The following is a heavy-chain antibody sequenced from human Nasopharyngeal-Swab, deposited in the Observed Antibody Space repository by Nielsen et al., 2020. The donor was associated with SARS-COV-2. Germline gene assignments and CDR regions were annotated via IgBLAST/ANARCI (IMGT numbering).Heavy chain of an antibody. J-gene: IGHJ3*02. D-gene: IGHD4-23*01. CDR3: ASPATVVTLDAFDI. CDR1: GYTFTSYG. V-gene: IGHV1-18*01. CDR2: ISAYNGNT. Sequence: ASVKVSCKASGYTFTSYGISWVRQAPGQGLEWMGWISAYNGNTNYAQKLQGRVTMTTDTSTSTVYMELRSLRSDDTAVYYCASPATVVTLDAFDIWGQGTMVTVSS.